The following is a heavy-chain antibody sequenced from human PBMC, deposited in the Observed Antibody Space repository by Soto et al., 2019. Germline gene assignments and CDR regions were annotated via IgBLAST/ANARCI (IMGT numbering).Heavy chain of an antibody. D-gene: IGHD2-21*02. CDR3: ARIGGNSADYYYYGMDV. V-gene: IGHV5-51*01. CDR2: IYPGDSDT. Sequence: GESLKISCKGSGYSFTSYWIGWVRQVPGKGLEWMGIIYPGDSDTRYSPSFQGQVTISADKSISTAYLQWSSLKASDTAMYYCARIGGNSADYYYYGMDVWGQGTTVTVSS. CDR1: GYSFTSYW. J-gene: IGHJ6*02.